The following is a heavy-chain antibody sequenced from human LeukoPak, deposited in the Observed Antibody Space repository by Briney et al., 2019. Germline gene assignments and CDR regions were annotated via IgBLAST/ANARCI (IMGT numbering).Heavy chain of an antibody. Sequence: GGSLRLSCAASGFTFSSYGMHWVRQAPGKGLEWVAVISYDGSNKYYADSVKGRFTISRDNSKNTLYLQMNSLRAEDTAVYYCAREASEYSSGWSPFDYWGQGTLVTVSS. D-gene: IGHD6-19*01. J-gene: IGHJ4*02. V-gene: IGHV3-30*03. CDR3: AREASEYSSGWSPFDY. CDR2: ISYDGSNK. CDR1: GFTFSSYG.